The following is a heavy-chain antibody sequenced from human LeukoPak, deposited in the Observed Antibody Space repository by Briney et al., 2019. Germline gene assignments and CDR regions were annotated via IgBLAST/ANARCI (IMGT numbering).Heavy chain of an antibody. CDR1: GFTFGSYS. Sequence: GGSLRLSCAASGFTFGSYSMNWVRQVPGKGLQWVSSISSTSRYIYYADSVKGRFTVSRDNAKDSLSLQMNSLRAEDTAVYYCAKYRIAAAGKSYFDYWGQGTLVTVSS. CDR3: AKYRIAAAGKSYFDY. CDR2: ISSTSRYI. D-gene: IGHD6-13*01. J-gene: IGHJ4*02. V-gene: IGHV3-21*04.